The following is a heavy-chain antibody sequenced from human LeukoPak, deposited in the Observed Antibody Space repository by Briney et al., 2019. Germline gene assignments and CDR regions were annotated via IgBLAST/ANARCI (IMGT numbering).Heavy chain of an antibody. J-gene: IGHJ4*02. CDR2: IRYVGSNK. Sequence: TGGSLRLSCAASGFTFSSYGMHWVRQAPGKGLEWVAFIRYVGSNKYYADSVKGRFTISRDNSKNTLYLQMNSLRAEDTAVYYCASTGNFDYWGPGTLVTVSS. CDR1: GFTFSSYG. D-gene: IGHD3-10*01. CDR3: ASTGNFDY. V-gene: IGHV3-30*02.